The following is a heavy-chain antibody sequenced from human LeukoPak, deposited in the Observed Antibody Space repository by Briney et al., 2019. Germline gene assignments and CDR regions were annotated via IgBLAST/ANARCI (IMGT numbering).Heavy chain of an antibody. D-gene: IGHD4-11*01. V-gene: IGHV1-69*01. CDR1: GGTFSSYA. CDR3: AGAARVNGMDV. Sequence: VKVSCKASGGTFSSYAISWVRRAPGQGLEWMGGVIPIFGTANYAQKLQGRVTITADESTSTAYMELSSLRSEDTAVYYCAGAARVNGMDVWGQGTTVTASS. J-gene: IGHJ6*02. CDR2: VIPIFGTA.